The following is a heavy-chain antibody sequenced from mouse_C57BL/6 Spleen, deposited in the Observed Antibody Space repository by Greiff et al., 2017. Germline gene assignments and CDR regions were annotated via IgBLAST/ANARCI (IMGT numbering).Heavy chain of an antibody. CDR2: SRNKANDYTT. CDR1: GFTFSDFY. V-gene: IGHV7-1*01. CDR3: ARDASHYYGGYFDV. J-gene: IGHJ1*03. Sequence: EVHLVESGGGLVQSGRSLRLSCATSGFTFSDFYMEWVRQAPGKGLEWIAASRNKANDYTTEYSASVKGRFIVSRDTSQSILYLQMNALRAEDTAIYYCARDASHYYGGYFDVWGTGTTVTVSS. D-gene: IGHD1-2*01.